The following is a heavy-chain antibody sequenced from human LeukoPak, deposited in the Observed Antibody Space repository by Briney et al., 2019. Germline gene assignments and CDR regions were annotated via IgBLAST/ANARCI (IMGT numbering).Heavy chain of an antibody. V-gene: IGHV4-4*02. J-gene: IGHJ4*02. CDR3: ARDGRRDGYNFLDY. CDR1: GGSISSSNW. Sequence: SETLSLTCAVSGGSISSSNWWSWVRQPPGKGLEWIGYIYHSGSTYYNPSLKSRVTISVDRSKNQFSLKLSSVTAADTAVYYCARDGRRDGYNFLDYWGQGTLVTVSS. D-gene: IGHD5-24*01. CDR2: IYHSGST.